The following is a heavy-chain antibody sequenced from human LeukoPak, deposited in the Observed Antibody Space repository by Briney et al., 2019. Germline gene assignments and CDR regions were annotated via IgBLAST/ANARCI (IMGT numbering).Heavy chain of an antibody. D-gene: IGHD6-13*01. CDR3: ARDGFRYGYSSSRGLPFDY. Sequence: GASVKVSCKSSGGTFTNYGFSWVRQAPGQGLEWMGWISAYNGNTNYAQKLQGRVTMTTDTSTSTAYMELRSLRSDDTAVYYCARDGFRYGYSSSRGLPFDYWGQGTLVTVSS. V-gene: IGHV1-18*01. J-gene: IGHJ4*02. CDR1: GGTFTNYG. CDR2: ISAYNGNT.